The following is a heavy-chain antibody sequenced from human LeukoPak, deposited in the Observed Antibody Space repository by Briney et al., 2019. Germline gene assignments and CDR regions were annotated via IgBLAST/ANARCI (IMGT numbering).Heavy chain of an antibody. CDR2: ISGSGGST. CDR1: GFTFSSYA. D-gene: IGHD3-22*01. CDR3: AKDRALLYYDSSGYSGGEFDY. J-gene: IGHJ4*02. V-gene: IGHV3-23*01. Sequence: GGSLRLSCAASGFTFSSYAMNWVRQAPGKGLEWVSAISGSGGSTYYADSVKGRFTISRDNSKNTLYLQMNSLRAEDTAVYYCAKDRALLYYDSSGYSGGEFDYWGQGTLVTVSS.